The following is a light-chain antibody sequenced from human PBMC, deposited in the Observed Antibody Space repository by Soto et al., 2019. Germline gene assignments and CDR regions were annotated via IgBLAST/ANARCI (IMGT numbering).Light chain of an antibody. CDR1: QGISSW. V-gene: IGKV1-12*01. CDR2: AVS. CDR3: QQANSFPIT. J-gene: IGKJ5*01. Sequence: DIQMTQSPSSVSASVGDRVTITCRASQGISSWLAWYQQKPGKPPKFLIYAVSSLQSGVPSRFRSSESGTDFTLTISSLQPEDCATSYCQQANSFPITFGQGTRLEIK.